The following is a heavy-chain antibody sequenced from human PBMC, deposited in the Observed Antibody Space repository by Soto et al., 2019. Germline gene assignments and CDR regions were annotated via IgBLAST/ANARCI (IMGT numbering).Heavy chain of an antibody. D-gene: IGHD3-3*01. Sequence: ASVKVSCKASGGTFSSYTISWVRQAPGQGLEWMGRIIPILGIANYAQKFQGRVTITADKSTSTAYMELSSLRSEDTAVYYCARGSYYDFWSGSTLDDYWGQGTLVTVSS. J-gene: IGHJ4*02. CDR3: ARGSYYDFWSGSTLDDY. V-gene: IGHV1-69*02. CDR2: IIPILGIA. CDR1: GGTFSSYT.